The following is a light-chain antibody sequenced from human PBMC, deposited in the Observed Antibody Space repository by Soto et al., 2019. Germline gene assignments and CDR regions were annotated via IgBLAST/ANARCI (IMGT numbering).Light chain of an antibody. Sequence: DIQMTQSPSTLSASVGDRVTITCRASQNINTWLAWYQQKPGKAPKLLISKASSLESGVPSRFSGSGSGTEFTLTISSLQPDDFATYYCQQYNSRRTFGQGTKVDI. CDR1: QNINTW. V-gene: IGKV1-5*03. CDR2: KAS. CDR3: QQYNSRRT. J-gene: IGKJ1*01.